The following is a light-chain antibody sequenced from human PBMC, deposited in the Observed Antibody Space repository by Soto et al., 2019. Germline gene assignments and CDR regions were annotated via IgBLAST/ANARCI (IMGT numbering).Light chain of an antibody. J-gene: IGKJ5*01. CDR2: YTS. Sequence: EVVLTQSPATLSSSPGETATLSCRAGQYVGTRLAWYQHKPGQAPRLLIYYTSNRATGIPARFSGSGSGTDFTLTISGLEPADLGVYYCQQRHNWPITFGQGTRLEIK. CDR3: QQRHNWPIT. CDR1: QYVGTR. V-gene: IGKV3-11*01.